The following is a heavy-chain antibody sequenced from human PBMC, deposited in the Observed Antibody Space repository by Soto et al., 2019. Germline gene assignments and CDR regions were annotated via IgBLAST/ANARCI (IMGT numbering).Heavy chain of an antibody. J-gene: IGHJ4*02. CDR1: GYDFTDHY. CDR3: ARAPRGGVIIVITWAQIDY. D-gene: IGHD3-10*01. Sequence: ASVKVSCKASGYDFTDHYIHWVRQAPGQGLEWMGLISPDGGSTRYSQKFQARITMTRDTSTSTVYMELSSLRSEDTAVYYCARAPRGGVIIVITWAQIDYWGQGTLVTVSS. V-gene: IGHV1-46*01. CDR2: ISPDGGST.